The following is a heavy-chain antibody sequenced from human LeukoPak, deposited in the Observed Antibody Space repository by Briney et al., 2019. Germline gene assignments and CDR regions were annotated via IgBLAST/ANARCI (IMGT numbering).Heavy chain of an antibody. D-gene: IGHD3-22*01. CDR2: INHSGST. V-gene: IGHV4-34*01. Sequence: PSETRSLTCAVYGGSFSGYYWSWIRQPPGKGLEWIGEINHSGSTNYNPSLKSRVTISVDTSKNQFSLKLSSVTAADTAVYYCARGMYYYDSRNYFDYWGQGTLVTVSS. CDR1: GGSFSGYY. CDR3: ARGMYYYDSRNYFDY. J-gene: IGHJ4*02.